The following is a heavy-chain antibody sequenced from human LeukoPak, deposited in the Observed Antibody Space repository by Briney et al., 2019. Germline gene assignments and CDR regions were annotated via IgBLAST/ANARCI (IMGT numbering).Heavy chain of an antibody. V-gene: IGHV3-74*01. D-gene: IGHD6-13*01. CDR2: INHDGSDT. CDR3: AIPRGIAAAPNWFDP. CDR1: GFTFKLYW. J-gene: IGHJ5*02. Sequence: GGSLRLSCSASGFTFKLYWMHWVRQVPGRGPVWVSRINHDGSDTIYADSVRGRFTISRDDSKNTLFLQMNSLRAEDTAVYYCAIPRGIAAAPNWFDPWGQGTLVTVSS.